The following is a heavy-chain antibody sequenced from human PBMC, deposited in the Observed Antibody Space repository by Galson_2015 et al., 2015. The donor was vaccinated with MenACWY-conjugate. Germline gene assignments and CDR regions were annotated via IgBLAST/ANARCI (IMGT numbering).Heavy chain of an antibody. Sequence: SLRLSCAASGFTFSSYAMSWVRQAPGKGLEWVSSITAGGITTYYADSVKGRFTISRDNSKNTLYLQMNSLGGEDTAVYYCARGPDVASSTWYASGDYWGQGTLVTVSS. V-gene: IGHV3-23*01. CDR2: ITAGGITT. CDR3: ARGPDVASSTWYASGDY. D-gene: IGHD6-13*01. J-gene: IGHJ4*02. CDR1: GFTFSSYA.